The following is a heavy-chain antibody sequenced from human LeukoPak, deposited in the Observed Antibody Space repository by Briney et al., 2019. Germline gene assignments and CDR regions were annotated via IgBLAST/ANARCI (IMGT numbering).Heavy chain of an antibody. V-gene: IGHV3-66*02. CDR1: GINVSSNH. D-gene: IGHD6-13*01. J-gene: IGHJ4*02. CDR2: IYGGDAA. CDR3: VTSTGQQFIPYDY. Sequence: GGSLRLSCAASGINVSSNHMTWIRQAPGKGXXXVSLIYGGDAAYYAESVRGRFMISRDNLKNTLFLQMNSLRVEDTAVYYCVTSTGQQFIPYDYWGQGTHVTVSS.